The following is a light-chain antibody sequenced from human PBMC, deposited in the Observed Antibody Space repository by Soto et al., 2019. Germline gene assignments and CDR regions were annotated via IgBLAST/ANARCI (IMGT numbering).Light chain of an antibody. J-gene: IGKJ2*01. CDR1: QSVSTY. CDR3: QQRTNRLYT. CDR2: DAS. Sequence: EIVLTQSPATLSLSPGERATLSCRASQSVSTYLAWYQQKPGQAPRLLIHDASNRANGVPARFSGSGSGTDFTLTISSLEPEDFAVYYCQQRTNRLYTFGQGTKLEIK. V-gene: IGKV3-11*01.